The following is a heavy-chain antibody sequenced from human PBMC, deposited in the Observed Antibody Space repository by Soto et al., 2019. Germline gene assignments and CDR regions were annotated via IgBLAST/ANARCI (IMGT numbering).Heavy chain of an antibody. J-gene: IGHJ6*03. CDR2: INPNSGVK. D-gene: IGHD5-12*01. CDR3: ARESGGATATLDYYYFYMDV. V-gene: IGHV1-2*04. CDR1: GDSFNDYY. Sequence: QVQLVQSGAEVRKPGASVTVSCRSSGDSFNDYYIHWVRQAPGQGLGWMGWINPNSGVKKYAQKFQGWVSMTRDTSIRTVYMQLSRLRSDDTTVYYCARESGGATATLDYYYFYMDVWGTGTTVTVSS.